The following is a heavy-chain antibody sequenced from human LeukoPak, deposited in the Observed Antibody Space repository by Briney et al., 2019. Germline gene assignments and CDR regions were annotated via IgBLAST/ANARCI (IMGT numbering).Heavy chain of an antibody. V-gene: IGHV1-69*13. D-gene: IGHD3-16*01. J-gene: IGHJ4*02. Sequence: GASVKVSCKASGGTFSSYAISWVRQAPGQGLEWMGGIIPIFGTANYAQKFQGRVTITADESTSTAYMELSSLRSEGTAVYYCAREGEWGSNSRLFANWGQGTLVTVSS. CDR3: AREGEWGSNSRLFAN. CDR1: GGTFSSYA. CDR2: IIPIFGTA.